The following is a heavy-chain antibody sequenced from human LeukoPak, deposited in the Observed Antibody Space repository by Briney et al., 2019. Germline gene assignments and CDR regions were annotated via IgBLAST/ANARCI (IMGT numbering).Heavy chain of an antibody. Sequence: SETLSLTCSVSGGSVSSGGYYWNWLRQPPGKGLEWIGFIYHTGNTDYNPSLKSRVTISIDKSKNQFSLNLTSVTAADTAIYYCANSIIAAEATRFFDYWGQGALVTVSS. CDR1: GGSVSSGGYY. CDR3: ANSIIAAEATRFFDY. V-gene: IGHV4-30-2*01. J-gene: IGHJ4*02. D-gene: IGHD6-13*01. CDR2: IYHTGNT.